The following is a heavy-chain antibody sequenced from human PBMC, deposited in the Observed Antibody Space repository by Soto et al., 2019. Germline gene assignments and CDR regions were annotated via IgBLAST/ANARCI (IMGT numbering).Heavy chain of an antibody. Sequence: QVQLVQSGPEVQKPGSSVKVSCKSSGATFSNFGIIWMREAPGQGLEWMGGIISIFGAPNYAQNFQGRVTITADECTTTAYMELSSLTSEDTAIYYCATVWSGDHYFDYWGQGTRSTVSS. J-gene: IGHJ4*02. V-gene: IGHV1-69*01. CDR2: IISIFGAP. CDR3: ATVWSGDHYFDY. D-gene: IGHD3-3*01. CDR1: GATFSNFG.